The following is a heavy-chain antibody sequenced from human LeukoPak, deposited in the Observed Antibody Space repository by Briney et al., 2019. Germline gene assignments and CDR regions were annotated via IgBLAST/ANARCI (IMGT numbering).Heavy chain of an antibody. J-gene: IGHJ4*02. V-gene: IGHV1-46*01. CDR2: IDPSGGSP. CDR1: GYSFTHFY. D-gene: IGHD6-19*01. CDR3: ARAEQWLATVT. Sequence: ASVKVSCKTSGYSFTHFYMHWVRQAPGQGLEWMGIIDPSGGSPRYAQKFQGRVTMTSDTSTSTVYMEVNSLRSEDTAVYYCARAEQWLATVTWGQGTLVTVSS.